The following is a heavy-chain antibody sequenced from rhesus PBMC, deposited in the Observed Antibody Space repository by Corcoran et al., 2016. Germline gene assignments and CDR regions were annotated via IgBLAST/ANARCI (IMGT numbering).Heavy chain of an antibody. CDR3: ARVGEYSSGWFDY. V-gene: IGHV4-57*01. CDR1: GGSISSSNW. D-gene: IGHD6-31*01. J-gene: IGHJ4*01. Sequence: QLQLQESGPGLVKPSETLSLTCAVSGGSISSSNWWSWSRPPPGKGLGWIGRISGSGGSTSSNPSLKSRFTISTDTSKNQFSLKLSSVTAADTAVYYCARVGEYSSGWFDYWGQGVLVTVSS. CDR2: ISGSGGST.